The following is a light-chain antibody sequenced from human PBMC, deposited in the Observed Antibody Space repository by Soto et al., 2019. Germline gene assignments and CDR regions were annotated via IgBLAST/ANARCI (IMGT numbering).Light chain of an antibody. CDR1: IIGSKS. CDR3: QVWDSNTVV. CDR2: RDT. Sequence: SSELTQPLSVPVALGQTARITCGGHIIGSKSVHWYQQRPGQAPVLIIYRDTNRPSDIPERFSGSNSGNTATLTISRAQAGDEADYFCQVWDSNTVVFGGGTKVTVL. J-gene: IGLJ2*01. V-gene: IGLV3-9*01.